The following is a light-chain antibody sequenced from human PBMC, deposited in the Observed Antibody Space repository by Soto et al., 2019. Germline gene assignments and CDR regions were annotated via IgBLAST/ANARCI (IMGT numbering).Light chain of an antibody. V-gene: IGKV3-15*01. CDR1: QSVSSN. CDR3: QQYNSYWT. Sequence: EIVMTPSPATLSVSPGERATLVCSASQSVSSNSAWYQQTPGQAPRLLIYGASTRATGIPARFSGSGSGTEFTLTISSLQHDDFATYYCQQYNSYWTFGQGTKVDIK. CDR2: GAS. J-gene: IGKJ1*01.